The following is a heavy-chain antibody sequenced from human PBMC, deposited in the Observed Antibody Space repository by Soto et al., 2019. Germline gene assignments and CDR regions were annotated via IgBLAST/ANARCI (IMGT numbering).Heavy chain of an antibody. V-gene: IGHV1-18*01. D-gene: IGHD6-19*01. CDR3: ARDGRDQWPPRGWFDP. Sequence: ASVKVSCKASGYTFASYGISWVRQAPGQGLEWMGWISAYNGNTNYAQKLQGRVTMTTDTSTSTAYMELRSLRSDDTAVYYCARDGRDQWPPRGWFDPWGQGTLVTVSS. CDR2: ISAYNGNT. J-gene: IGHJ5*02. CDR1: GYTFASYG.